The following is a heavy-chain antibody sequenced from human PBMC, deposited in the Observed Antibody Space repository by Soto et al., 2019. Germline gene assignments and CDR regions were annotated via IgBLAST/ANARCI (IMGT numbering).Heavy chain of an antibody. CDR2: IYYSGST. V-gene: IGHV4-59*01. D-gene: IGHD6-19*01. CDR1: GGSISSYY. Sequence: SETLSLTCTVSGGSISSYYWSWIRQPPGKGLEWIGYIYYSGSTNYNPSLKSRVTISVDTSKNQFSLKLSSVTAADTAVYYCARGQWLFAFDIWGQGTMVTVSS. CDR3: ARGQWLFAFDI. J-gene: IGHJ3*02.